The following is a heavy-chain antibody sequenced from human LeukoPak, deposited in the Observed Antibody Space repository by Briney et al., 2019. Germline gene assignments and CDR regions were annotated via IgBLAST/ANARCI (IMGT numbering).Heavy chain of an antibody. CDR1: GFTFSNYA. CDR3: AKDRRTGMGATTGD. Sequence: GGSLRFSRAASGFTFSNYAMSWVRQAPGKGMEWVSAISGSGGSTYYADSVKGRFTISRDNSKNTLYLQMNSLRAEDTAVYYCAKDRRTGMGATTGDWGQGTLVTVSS. J-gene: IGHJ4*02. V-gene: IGHV3-23*01. CDR2: ISGSGGST. D-gene: IGHD1-26*01.